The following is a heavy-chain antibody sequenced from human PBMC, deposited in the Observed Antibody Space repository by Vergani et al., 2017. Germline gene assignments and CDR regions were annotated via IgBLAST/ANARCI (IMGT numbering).Heavy chain of an antibody. CDR2: IYYSGSP. CDR1: GGSISSGDYY. CDR3: ARERWLQFTDWYYGMDV. Sequence: QVQLQESGPGLVKPSQTLSLTCTVSGGSISSGDYYWSWIRQPPGKGLEWIGYIYYSGSPYYNPSLKSRVTISVDTSKNQFSLKLSSVNAADTAVYYCARERWLQFTDWYYGMDVWGQGTTVTVSS. V-gene: IGHV4-30-4*08. J-gene: IGHJ6*02. D-gene: IGHD5-24*01.